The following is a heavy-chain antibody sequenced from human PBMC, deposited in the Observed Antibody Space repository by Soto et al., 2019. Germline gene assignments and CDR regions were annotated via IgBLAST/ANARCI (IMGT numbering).Heavy chain of an antibody. J-gene: IGHJ4*02. CDR2: ISYSGST. D-gene: IGHD1-26*01. Sequence: WETLSLTCTVAGASVSSGGFSWSWIRQPPGKGLEWIGSISYSGSTTYYPSLRSRVTISVDTSKNQFSLRLNSVTAADTAIYFCARVTFLIVGSVFSTPFDFWGQGTLVTVSS. CDR1: GASVSSGGFS. V-gene: IGHV4-61*08. CDR3: ARVTFLIVGSVFSTPFDF.